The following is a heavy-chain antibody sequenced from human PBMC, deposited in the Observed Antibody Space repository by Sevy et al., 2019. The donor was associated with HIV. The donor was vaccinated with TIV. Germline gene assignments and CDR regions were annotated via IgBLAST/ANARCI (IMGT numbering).Heavy chain of an antibody. D-gene: IGHD6-13*01. CDR2: IRYDGSNK. CDR1: GFTFSSYG. V-gene: IGHV3-30*02. Sequence: GGSLRLSCAASGFTFSSYGMHWVRQAPGKGLEWVAFIRYDGSNKYNADSVKGRFTISRDNSKNTLYLQMNSLRAEDTAVYYCAKDREAAAGTLDYWGQGTLVTVSS. CDR3: AKDREAAAGTLDY. J-gene: IGHJ4*02.